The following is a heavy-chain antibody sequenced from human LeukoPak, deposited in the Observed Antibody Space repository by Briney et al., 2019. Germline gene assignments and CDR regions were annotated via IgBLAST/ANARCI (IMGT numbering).Heavy chain of an antibody. V-gene: IGHV5-51*01. CDR3: ARLGSGSSGWSDY. D-gene: IGHD6-19*01. J-gene: IGHJ4*02. CDR1: GYTFTSYW. CDR2: IYPRDSDT. Sequence: PGASLQISCEASGYTFTSYWIGWVRQMPGKGLEWMGIIYPRDSDTRYSPSFQGQVTISADKSISTAYLQWSSLKASDTAMYYCARLGSGSSGWSDYWGQGTLVTVSS.